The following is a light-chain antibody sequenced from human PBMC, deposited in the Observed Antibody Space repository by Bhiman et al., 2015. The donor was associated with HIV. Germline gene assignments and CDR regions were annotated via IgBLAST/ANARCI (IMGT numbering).Light chain of an antibody. CDR3: GTWDSSLSASV. V-gene: IGLV1-51*01. CDR1: GSNIANND. J-gene: IGLJ3*02. CDR2: DNL. Sequence: TQPPSLSATPGQRVSISCSGGGSNIANNDVFWFQQFPGAGPRLLIYDNLKRHYGTPDRFSGSKSGATGTLEITEVQTADEADYYCGTWDSSLSASVFGGGTKLTVL.